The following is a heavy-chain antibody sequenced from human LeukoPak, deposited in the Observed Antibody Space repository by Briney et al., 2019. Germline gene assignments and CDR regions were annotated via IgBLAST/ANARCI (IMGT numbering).Heavy chain of an antibody. CDR3: ARDLSVTMARGPLWWFDP. D-gene: IGHD3-10*01. CDR1: GFTFSSYW. CDR2: IKQDGSEE. V-gene: IGHV3-7*01. Sequence: GESLRLSCAASGFTFSSYWMSWVRQAPGKGLEWVANIKQDGSEEYYLYSMKGRFSISRDNAKNSLYLQMNSLRAEDTAVYYCARDLSVTMARGPLWWFDPWGQGTLVTVSS. J-gene: IGHJ5*02.